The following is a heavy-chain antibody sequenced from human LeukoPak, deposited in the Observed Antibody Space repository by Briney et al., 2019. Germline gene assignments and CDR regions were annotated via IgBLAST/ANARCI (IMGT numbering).Heavy chain of an antibody. CDR2: NYHSGST. Sequence: SETLSLTCTVSGYSISSGYYWGWIRQPPGKGLEWIGSNYHSGSTYYNPSLKSRVTISVDTSKNQFSLKLSSVTAADTAVYYCARQRGYSYDKPYYFDYWGQGTLVTVSS. CDR3: ARQRGYSYDKPYYFDY. D-gene: IGHD5-18*01. J-gene: IGHJ4*02. V-gene: IGHV4-38-2*02. CDR1: GYSISSGYY.